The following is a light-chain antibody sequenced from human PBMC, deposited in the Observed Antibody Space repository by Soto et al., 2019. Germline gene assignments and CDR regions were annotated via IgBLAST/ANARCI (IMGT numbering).Light chain of an antibody. CDR1: SSDIGDYNY. CDR2: DVS. J-gene: IGLJ2*01. V-gene: IGLV2-14*03. CDR3: SSYTSSSTVL. Sequence: QSVLTQPASVSGSPGQSITISCTGTSSDIGDYNYVSWYQHLPGKAPKLMIYDVSNRPSGVSNRFSGSKSGNTASLTISGLQAEDEADYYCSSYTSSSTVLFGGGTKLTVL.